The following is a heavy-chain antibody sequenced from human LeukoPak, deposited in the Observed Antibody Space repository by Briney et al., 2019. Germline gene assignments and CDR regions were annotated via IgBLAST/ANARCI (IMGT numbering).Heavy chain of an antibody. J-gene: IGHJ4*02. CDR3: ARGSNPPGYYSSWRYFDY. Sequence: PSETLSLTCTVSGVSISSSSYYWGWIRQPPGKGLEWIGTFYYSGSTYYNPSLKSRVTISVDTSKNQFSLKLSSVTAADTAVYYCARGSNPPGYYSSWRYFDYWGQGTLVTVSS. CDR1: GVSISSSSYY. D-gene: IGHD3-22*01. CDR2: FYYSGST. V-gene: IGHV4-39*07.